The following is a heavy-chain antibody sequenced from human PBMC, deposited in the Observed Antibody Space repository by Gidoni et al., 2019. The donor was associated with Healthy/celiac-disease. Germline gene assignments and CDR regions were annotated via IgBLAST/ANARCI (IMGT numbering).Heavy chain of an antibody. Sequence: EVQLLESGGGVVQPGGSLRLSCAASGFTFSSYAMSWVRQGPGTGLEWVSAISGSGGSTYYPDSVKGRFTISRDNSKNTLYLQMNSLRAEDTAVYYCAKPFGPPDYWGQGTLVTVSS. V-gene: IGHV3-23*01. CDR2: ISGSGGST. J-gene: IGHJ4*02. CDR3: AKPFGPPDY. CDR1: GFTFSSYA. D-gene: IGHD3-10*01.